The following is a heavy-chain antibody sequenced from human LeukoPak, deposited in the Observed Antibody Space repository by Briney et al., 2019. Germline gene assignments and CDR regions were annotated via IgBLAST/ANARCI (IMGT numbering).Heavy chain of an antibody. D-gene: IGHD2-2*01. J-gene: IGHJ4*02. CDR3: AKDRQLLYYFDY. CDR1: GFTFSSYG. Sequence: PGGSLRLSCAASGFTFSSYGMHWVRQAPGKGLEWVAVISYDGSNKYYADSVKGRFTISRDNSKNTLYLQMNSLRAEDTAVYYCAKDRQLLYYFDYWGQGTLVTVSS. V-gene: IGHV3-30*18. CDR2: ISYDGSNK.